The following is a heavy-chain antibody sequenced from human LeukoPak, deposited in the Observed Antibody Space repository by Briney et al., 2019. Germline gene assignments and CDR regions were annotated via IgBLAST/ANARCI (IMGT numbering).Heavy chain of an antibody. CDR1: GGSISSYY. Sequence: SETLSLTCTVSGGSISSYYWSWIRQPPGKGLEWIGYIYYSGSTNYSPSLKSRVTISIDTSKNQFSLKLSSVTAADTAVYYCARHLHLPHFDPWGQGTLVTVSS. CDR3: ARHLHLPHFDP. V-gene: IGHV4-59*08. CDR2: IYYSGST. J-gene: IGHJ5*02.